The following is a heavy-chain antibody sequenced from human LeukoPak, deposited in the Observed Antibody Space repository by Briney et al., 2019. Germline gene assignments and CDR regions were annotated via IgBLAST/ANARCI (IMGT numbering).Heavy chain of an antibody. J-gene: IGHJ4*02. CDR3: ARGVVIAPQTFDY. CDR1: GGSISSY. Sequence: SETLSLTCTVSGGSISSYWSWIRQPAGKGLEWIGYIYYSGSTNYKPSLKSRVTISVDTSKNQFSLKLSSVTAADTAVYYCARGVVIAPQTFDYWGQGTLVTVSS. D-gene: IGHD2-21*01. V-gene: IGHV4-59*01. CDR2: IYYSGST.